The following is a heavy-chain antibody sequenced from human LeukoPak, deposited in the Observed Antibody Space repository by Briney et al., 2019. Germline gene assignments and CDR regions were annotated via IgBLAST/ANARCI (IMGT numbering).Heavy chain of an antibody. J-gene: IGHJ4*02. D-gene: IGHD6-19*01. CDR3: ARDFGIAVAAGDY. CDR2: IIPIFGTA. V-gene: IGHV1-69*13. CDR1: GGTFSSYA. Sequence: GASVKVSCKASGGTFSSYAISWVRQAPGQGLEWMGGIIPIFGTANYAQKFQGRVTITADESTSTAYMELSSLRSEDTAVYYCARDFGIAVAAGDYWGQGTLVTVSS.